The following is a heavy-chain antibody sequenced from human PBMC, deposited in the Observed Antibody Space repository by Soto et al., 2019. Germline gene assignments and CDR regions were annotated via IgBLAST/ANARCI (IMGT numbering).Heavy chain of an antibody. D-gene: IGHD1-26*01. CDR2: IYYSGII. Sequence: SETLSLTCSVSGGSISRGDYYWTWIRQPPGKGLKWIGSIYYSGIISYNPSLKSRVTISVDTSKNQFSLKLSSVTAADTAVYYCARRWGRTFDYWGQGTLVTVSS. V-gene: IGHV4-30-4*01. CDR1: GGSISRGDYY. J-gene: IGHJ4*02. CDR3: ARRWGRTFDY.